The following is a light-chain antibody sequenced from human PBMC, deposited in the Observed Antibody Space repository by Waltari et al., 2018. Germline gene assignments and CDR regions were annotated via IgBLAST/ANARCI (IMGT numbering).Light chain of an antibody. J-gene: IGLJ3*02. Sequence: QSVLTQPPSVSGAPGQRVTISCTGSSSNIGAGHDVHWYQQLPGTAPKVLIYGNNRRPSGVPSRFSGSKSGPSASLAITGLQAEDEADYYCQSYDSSLRGARVFGGGTKLTVL. V-gene: IGLV1-40*01. CDR3: QSYDSSLRGARV. CDR2: GNN. CDR1: SSNIGAGHD.